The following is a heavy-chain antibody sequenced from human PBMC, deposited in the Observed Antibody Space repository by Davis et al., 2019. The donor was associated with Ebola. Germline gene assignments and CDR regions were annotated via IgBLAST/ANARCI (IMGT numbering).Heavy chain of an antibody. J-gene: IGHJ4*02. D-gene: IGHD2-8*01. V-gene: IGHV3-9*02. CDR1: GFTSDDYA. Sequence: SLKISCAASGFTSDDYAMHWVRQAPGKGLEWVSGIRWNTGSIGYADSVKGRFTISRDNAENSLYLQMNSLRAEDTALYYCAKDKGYCTSGVCSPGYYFEYWGQGTLVMVSS. CDR2: IRWNTGSI. CDR3: AKDKGYCTSGVCSPGYYFEY.